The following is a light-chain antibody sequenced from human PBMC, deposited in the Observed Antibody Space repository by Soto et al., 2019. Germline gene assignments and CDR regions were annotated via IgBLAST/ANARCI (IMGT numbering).Light chain of an antibody. J-gene: IGKJ1*01. CDR1: QTISSW. CDR3: QHYNSYSEA. CDR2: KAS. V-gene: IGKV1-5*03. Sequence: DIQRTQSPSTLSGSIGDRVTITCRASQTISSWLAWYQQKPGKAPKLLIYKASTLKSGVPSRFSGSGSGTEFTLTTSSLQPDDFATYYCQHYNSYSEAFGQGTKVDIK.